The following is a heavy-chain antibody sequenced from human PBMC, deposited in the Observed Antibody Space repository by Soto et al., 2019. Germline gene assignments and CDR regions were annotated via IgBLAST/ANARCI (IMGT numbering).Heavy chain of an antibody. V-gene: IGHV3-30-3*01. CDR3: AREGYTIFGVVPSENYYYYGMDV. CDR2: ISYDGSNK. J-gene: IGHJ6*02. CDR1: GFTFSSYA. Sequence: GGSLRLSCAASGFTFSSYAMHWVRQAPGKGLEWVAVISYDGSNKYYADSVKGRFTISRDNSKNTLYLQMNSLRAEDTAVYYCAREGYTIFGVVPSENYYYYGMDVWGQGTTVTVSS. D-gene: IGHD3-3*01.